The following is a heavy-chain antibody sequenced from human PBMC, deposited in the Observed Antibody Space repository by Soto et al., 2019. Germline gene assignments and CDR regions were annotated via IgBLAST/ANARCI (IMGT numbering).Heavy chain of an antibody. CDR2: ISWNSGSI. CDR3: AKSVLREYYYYMDV. V-gene: IGHV3-9*01. J-gene: IGHJ6*03. Sequence: PGGSLRLSCAASGFTFDDYAMHWVRQAPGKGLEWVSGISWNSGSIGYADSVKGRFTISRDNAKNSLYLQMNSLRAEDTALYYCAKSVLREYYYYMDVWGKGTTVTVSS. D-gene: IGHD2-15*01. CDR1: GFTFDDYA.